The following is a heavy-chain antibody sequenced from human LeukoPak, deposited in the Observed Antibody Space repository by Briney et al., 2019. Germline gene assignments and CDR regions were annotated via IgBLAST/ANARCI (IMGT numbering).Heavy chain of an antibody. V-gene: IGHV3-23*01. CDR3: AKSYGDYLGYFDS. Sequence: GGSLRVSCAASGFTVSSYAMSWVRQAPGKGLEWVSGISDGGGTTNYADAVKGRFTISRDKSKNTLFLQMNSLRAEDTAVYYCAKSYGDYLGYFDSWGQGTLVTVSS. CDR1: GFTVSSYA. CDR2: ISDGGGTT. J-gene: IGHJ4*02. D-gene: IGHD4-17*01.